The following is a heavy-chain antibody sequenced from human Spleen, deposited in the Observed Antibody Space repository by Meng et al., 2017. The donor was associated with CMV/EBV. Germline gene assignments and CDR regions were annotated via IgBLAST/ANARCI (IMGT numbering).Heavy chain of an antibody. CDR3: ARDPTIFGVALAVDK. V-gene: IGHV1-3*02. CDR2: SNAGSGNT. D-gene: IGHD3-3*01. J-gene: IGHJ4*02. Sequence: VRQAPGQRLEWMGWSNAGSGNTKYSQEFQGRVTITRDTSANTAYMELSSLRSEDMAIYYCARDPTIFGVALAVDKWGQETLVTVSS.